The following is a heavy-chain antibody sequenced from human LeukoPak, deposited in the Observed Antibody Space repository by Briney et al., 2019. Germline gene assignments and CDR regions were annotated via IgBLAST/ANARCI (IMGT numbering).Heavy chain of an antibody. CDR2: ISSIGITI. CDR1: GFAFSGFA. D-gene: IGHD2-21*02. CDR3: ARDLGTAIAPDAFDI. Sequence: GGSLRLSCAASGFAFSGFAMSWIRQAPGKGLEWVSYISSIGITIYYADSVKGRFTISRDNAKNSLYLQMNSLRVEDTAVYYCARDLGTAIAPDAFDIWGQGTMVTVSS. V-gene: IGHV3-11*01. J-gene: IGHJ3*02.